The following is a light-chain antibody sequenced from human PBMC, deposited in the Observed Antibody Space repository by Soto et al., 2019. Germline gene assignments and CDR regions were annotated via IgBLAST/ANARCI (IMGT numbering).Light chain of an antibody. J-gene: IGLJ3*02. V-gene: IGLV1-47*02. CDR1: SSNIGSNY. Sequence: QSLLTQPPSASGTPGQRVTISCSGSSSNIGSNYVYWYQQLPGTAPKLLIYSNNQRPSGVPDRFSGSKSGTSASLAITGLQAEDEADYYCQSYDSSLSVWVFGGGTKLTVL. CDR3: QSYDSSLSVWV. CDR2: SNN.